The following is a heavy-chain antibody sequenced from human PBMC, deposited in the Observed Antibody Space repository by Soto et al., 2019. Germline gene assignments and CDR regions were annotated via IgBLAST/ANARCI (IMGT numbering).Heavy chain of an antibody. CDR2: ISYSGST. V-gene: IGHV4-59*13. CDR3: ASPYISRFDY. CDR1: GGSISNYY. J-gene: IGHJ4*02. Sequence: SETLSLTCTVSGGSISNYYWSWIRQPPGKGLEWIGYISYSGSTNYNPSLKSRVTISVDTSKNHFSLKLSSVTAADTAVYYCASPYISRFDYWGQGTLVTVSS. D-gene: IGHD3-16*01.